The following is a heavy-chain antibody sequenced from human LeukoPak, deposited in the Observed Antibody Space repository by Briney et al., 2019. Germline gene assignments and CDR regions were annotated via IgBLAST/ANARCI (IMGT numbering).Heavy chain of an antibody. CDR3: DCSNTNCYAAGDY. J-gene: IGHJ4*02. V-gene: IGHV3-30*02. Sequence: GGSLRLSCAASVFTFSTYNMNWVRQAPGKGLEWVAFIRFDGSNKFYADSVKGRFTISRDNSKNTLYLQMNSLGAEDTAVYFCDCSNTNCYAAGDYWGQGTLVTVSS. D-gene: IGHD2-2*01. CDR2: IRFDGSNK. CDR1: VFTFSTYN.